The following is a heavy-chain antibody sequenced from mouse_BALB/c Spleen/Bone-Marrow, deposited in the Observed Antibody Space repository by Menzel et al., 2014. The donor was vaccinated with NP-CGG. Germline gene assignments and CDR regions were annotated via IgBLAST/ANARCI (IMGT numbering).Heavy chain of an antibody. D-gene: IGHD1-1*01. Sequence: VQLKESGGGLVQPGGSLKLSCAASGFTFSSYGMSWVRQTPDKRLELVATINSNGGSTYYPDSVKGRFTISRDNAKNTPYLQMSSLKSEDTAMYYCARDYYGSSDYWGQGTTLTVSS. CDR1: GFTFSSYG. J-gene: IGHJ2*01. CDR2: INSNGGST. CDR3: ARDYYGSSDY. V-gene: IGHV5-6-3*01.